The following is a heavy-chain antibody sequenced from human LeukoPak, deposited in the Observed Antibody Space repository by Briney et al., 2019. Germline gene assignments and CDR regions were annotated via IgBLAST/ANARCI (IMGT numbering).Heavy chain of an antibody. CDR2: ISSSGSII. V-gene: IGHV3-48*03. J-gene: IGHJ4*02. Sequence: GGSLRLSCAASGFTFSSYEMNWVRQAPGKGLEWVSYISSSGSIIYYADSVKGRFIISRDNAKNSLYLQMNSLRAEGTAVYYCTRDRYYYDSSGHPYYFDYWGQGTLVTVSS. CDR3: TRDRYYYDSSGHPYYFDY. CDR1: GFTFSSYE. D-gene: IGHD3-22*01.